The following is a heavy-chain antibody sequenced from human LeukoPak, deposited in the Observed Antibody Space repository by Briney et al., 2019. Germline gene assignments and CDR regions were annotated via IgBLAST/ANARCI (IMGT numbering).Heavy chain of an antibody. J-gene: IGHJ5*02. CDR1: GYTVTSYG. D-gene: IGHD3-22*01. V-gene: IGHV1-18*01. CDR3: ARELYYYDRSGYSNWFDP. CDR2: ISAHNGNT. Sequence: GASVKVSCKASGYTVTSYGISWVRQAPGQRLEWMGWISAHNGNTNYAQKLQGRVTMTTDTSTSTAYMELRSLRSDDTAVYYCARELYYYDRSGYSNWFDPWGQGTLVTVSS.